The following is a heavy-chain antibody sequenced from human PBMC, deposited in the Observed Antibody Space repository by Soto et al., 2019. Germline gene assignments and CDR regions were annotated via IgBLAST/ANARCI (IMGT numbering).Heavy chain of an antibody. V-gene: IGHV1-3*01. D-gene: IGHD6-19*01. CDR1: VYTFTSYA. Sequence: XSVKVSCKASVYTFTSYAMHWVRQAPGQSLEWMGWINAGNGNTKYSQKFQGRVTITRDTSASTAYMELSSLRSEDTAVYYCARDQRAVAGTPRYYYYGMDVWGQGTTATVSS. CDR3: ARDQRAVAGTPRYYYYGMDV. J-gene: IGHJ6*02. CDR2: INAGNGNT.